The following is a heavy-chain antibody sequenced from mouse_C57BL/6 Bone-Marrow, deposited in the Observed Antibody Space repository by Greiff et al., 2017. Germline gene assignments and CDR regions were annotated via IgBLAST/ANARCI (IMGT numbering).Heavy chain of an antibody. CDR1: GYTFTSYT. CDR3: ASDEYYGSNYWYFEV. CDR2: INPSSGYT. D-gene: IGHD1-1*01. V-gene: IGHV1-4*01. J-gene: IGHJ1*03. Sequence: VQLQQPGAELVRPGASVKMSCKASGYTFTSYTMHWVKQRPGQGLEWIGYINPSSGYTKYNQKFKDKATMTADKSSSTAYMQLSSLTSEDSAVYYCASDEYYGSNYWYFEVWGTGTTVTVSS.